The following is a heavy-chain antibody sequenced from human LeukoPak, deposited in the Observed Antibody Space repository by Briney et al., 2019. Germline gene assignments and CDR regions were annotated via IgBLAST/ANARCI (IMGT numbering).Heavy chain of an antibody. CDR1: GFTFDDYG. V-gene: IGHV3-20*04. J-gene: IGHJ4*02. CDR3: ARLRDITMVRGVIIMDY. Sequence: PGGSLRLSCAASGFTFDDYGMSWVCQAPEKGLEWVSGINWNGGSTGYADSVKGRFTISRDNAKNSLYLQMNSLRAEDTALYYCARLRDITMVRGVIIMDYWGQGTLVAVSS. D-gene: IGHD3-10*01. CDR2: INWNGGST.